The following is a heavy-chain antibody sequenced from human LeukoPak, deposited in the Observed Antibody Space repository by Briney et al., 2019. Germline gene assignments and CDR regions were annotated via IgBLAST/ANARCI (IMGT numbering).Heavy chain of an antibody. J-gene: IGHJ6*03. D-gene: IGHD1-26*01. CDR1: GYTFTSYD. CDR3: ARVGEEWAYYYYYYYMDV. CDR2: MNPNSGNT. V-gene: IGHV1-8*01. Sequence: GASVKVSRKASGYTFTSYDINWVRQATGQGLEWLGWMNPNSGNTGYAQKFQGRVTMTRNTSISTAYMELSSLRSEDTAVYYCARVGEEWAYYYYYYYMDVWGRGTTVTVSS.